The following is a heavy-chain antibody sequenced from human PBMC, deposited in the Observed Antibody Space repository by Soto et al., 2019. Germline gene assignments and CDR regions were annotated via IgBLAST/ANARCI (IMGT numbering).Heavy chain of an antibody. CDR1: GGSISSSSYY. V-gene: IGHV4-39*01. Sequence: QLQLQESGPGLVKPSETLSLTCTVSGGSISSSSYYWGWIRQPPGKGLEWIGSIYYSGSTYYNPSLKSRVTLPVDTSQNQFSPKLSSVTAADTAVYYCARPGNYGSGSYLYYLDYWGQGTLVTVSS. CDR3: ARPGNYGSGSYLYYLDY. J-gene: IGHJ4*02. CDR2: IYYSGST. D-gene: IGHD3-10*01.